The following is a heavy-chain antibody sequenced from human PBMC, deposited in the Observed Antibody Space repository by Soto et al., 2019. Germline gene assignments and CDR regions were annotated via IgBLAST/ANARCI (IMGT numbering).Heavy chain of an antibody. CDR1: GFTVTSNY. CDR3: AKKPTSTIQGWAFGMDV. D-gene: IGHD2-8*01. Sequence: EVQLLETGGGLIQPGGSLRLSCLASGFTVTSNYMIWVRQPPGKGLEWVSTTFSGGSTNYADSVKGRFTISRDNSKNTVYLKMNNMRVEDTAVYYCAKKPTSTIQGWAFGMDVWGQGTTVSVSS. CDR2: TFSGGST. V-gene: IGHV3-53*02. J-gene: IGHJ6*02.